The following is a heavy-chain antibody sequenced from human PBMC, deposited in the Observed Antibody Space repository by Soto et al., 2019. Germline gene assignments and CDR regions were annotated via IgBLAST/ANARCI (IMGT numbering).Heavy chain of an antibody. Sequence: PGGSLRLSCAASGFSFSSYAMTWVRQAPGKGLEWVSAISGSGGSTYYADSVKGRFTISRDNSKNTLYLQMNSLRAEDTAVYYCAKDSGWSDYYYFDYWGQGTLVTVSS. V-gene: IGHV3-23*01. CDR2: ISGSGGST. CDR3: AKDSGWSDYYYFDY. D-gene: IGHD6-19*01. CDR1: GFSFSSYA. J-gene: IGHJ4*02.